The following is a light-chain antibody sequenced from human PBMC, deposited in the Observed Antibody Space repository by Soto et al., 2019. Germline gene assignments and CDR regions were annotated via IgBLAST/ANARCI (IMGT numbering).Light chain of an antibody. V-gene: IGKV1-27*01. CDR2: AAS. J-gene: IGKJ1*01. CDR3: QKYNSAPWT. CDR1: QGISNS. Sequence: DIQMTQSPSSLSASVGDRVTITCRASQGISNSLAWYQQKAGKVPKLLIYAASTLQSGVPSRFSGSGSGTDFTLTISSRQPEDVATYYCQKYNSAPWTFGQGTKVEIK.